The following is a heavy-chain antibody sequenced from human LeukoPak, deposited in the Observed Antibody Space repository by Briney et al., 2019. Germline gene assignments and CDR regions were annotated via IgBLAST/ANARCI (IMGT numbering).Heavy chain of an antibody. CDR2: INPNSGGT. CDR3: ARKTYYYGSGSYGY. J-gene: IGHJ4*02. D-gene: IGHD3-10*01. Sequence: ASVKVSCKASGYTFTGYYMHWVRQAPGQGLEWMGWINPNSGGTNYAQKFQGRVTMTRDTSISTAYMELSRLRSDDTAVYYCARKTYYYGSGSYGYWGQGTLVTVSS. V-gene: IGHV1-2*02. CDR1: GYTFTGYY.